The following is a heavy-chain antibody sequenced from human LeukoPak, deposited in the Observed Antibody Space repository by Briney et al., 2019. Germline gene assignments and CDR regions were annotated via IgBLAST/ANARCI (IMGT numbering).Heavy chain of an antibody. D-gene: IGHD2-21*02. J-gene: IGHJ4*02. CDR1: GMTVSSNY. CDR3: VKEFCGGDCFSGGDY. V-gene: IGHV3-66*01. Sequence: PGGSLRLSCAASGMTVSSNYIMWVRQPPGKGLEWVSSIYTGGSTYYANSVKGRFTISRDNSKNTLYLQMSGLRAADTGVYYCVKEFCGGDCFSGGDYWGQGTLVTVSS. CDR2: IYTGGST.